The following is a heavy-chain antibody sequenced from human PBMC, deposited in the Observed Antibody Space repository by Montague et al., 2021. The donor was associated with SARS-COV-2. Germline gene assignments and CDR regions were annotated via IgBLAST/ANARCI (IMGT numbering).Heavy chain of an antibody. V-gene: IGHV4-59*01. Sequence: SETLSLTCTVSFGSIGTYYWSWIRQPPGKGLEWIGFIFYNGSTKYNPSLKRRVSILLDTSKSQFSLKLSSVTAADTAVYYCARQDAWAYCGDECYRGWFDSWGQGTLVTVSS. CDR1: FGSIGTYY. J-gene: IGHJ5*01. D-gene: IGHD2-21*01. CDR3: ARQDAWAYCGDECYRGWFDS. CDR2: IFYNGST.